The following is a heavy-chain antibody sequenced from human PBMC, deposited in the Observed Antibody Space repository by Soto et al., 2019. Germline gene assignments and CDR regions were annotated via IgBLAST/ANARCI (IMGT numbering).Heavy chain of an antibody. CDR3: LRMNADSYQLHYAMDA. V-gene: IGHV2-26*01. CDR2: IFSDAER. J-gene: IGHJ6*02. CDR1: GFSLTTGRMG. D-gene: IGHD3-16*01. Sequence: QVTLKESGPVLVKPTETLTLTCTVSGFSLTTGRMGVSWIRQPPGKALEWLAHIFSDAERSYSTSMQSRLTSSSATSGSQVVLSMTNVDPVDTGTCYRLRMNADSYQLHYAMDAWGHGTTVTVSS.